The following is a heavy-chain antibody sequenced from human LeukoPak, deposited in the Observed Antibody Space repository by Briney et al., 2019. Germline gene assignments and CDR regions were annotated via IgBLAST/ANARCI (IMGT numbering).Heavy chain of an antibody. CDR2: IYYSGST. CDR3: ARGGTRFDP. V-gene: IGHV4-59*01. Sequence: PSETLSLTCTVSGGSISSYYWSWIRQPPGKGLEWIGYIYYSGSTNYNPSLKSRVTISVDTSKKQFSLRLSSVTAADTAVYYCARGGTRFDPWGQGTLVTVSS. CDR1: GGSISSYY. D-gene: IGHD3-16*01. J-gene: IGHJ5*02.